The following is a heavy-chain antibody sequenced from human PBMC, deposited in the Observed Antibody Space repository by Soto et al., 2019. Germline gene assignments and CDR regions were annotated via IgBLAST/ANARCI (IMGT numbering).Heavy chain of an antibody. J-gene: IGHJ6*02. Sequence: SEALSLISEVSGGSVSSGVYSWSWIRQPPGKGLEWIGYIYHSGSTYYNPSLKSRVTISVDRSKNQFSLKLSSVTAAHTAVYSCARRYGMDVWGQGTTVTVSS. CDR1: GGSVSSGVYS. V-gene: IGHV4-30-2*01. CDR2: IYHSGST. CDR3: ARRYGMDV.